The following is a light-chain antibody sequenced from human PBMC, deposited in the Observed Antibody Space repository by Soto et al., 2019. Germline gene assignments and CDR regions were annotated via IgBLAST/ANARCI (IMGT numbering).Light chain of an antibody. CDR3: QQYNNWPPAWT. CDR1: QGESSK. J-gene: IGKJ1*01. CDR2: GAS. V-gene: IGKV3-15*01. Sequence: EIVRTQSPATLSVSPWAMATLSCRGSQGESSKLAWYQQQPGQAPTLLIYGASTRATGIRARFSGSGSGTQFTLTLSSLQSEHFAVYYCQQYNNWPPAWTFGQGTKVDIK.